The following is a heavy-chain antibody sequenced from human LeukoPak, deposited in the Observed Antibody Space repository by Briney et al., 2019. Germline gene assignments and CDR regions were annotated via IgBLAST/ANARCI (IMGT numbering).Heavy chain of an antibody. D-gene: IGHD2-2*01. CDR2: INHSGST. CDR3: AREGLNQLPDAFDI. J-gene: IGHJ3*02. Sequence: PSETLSLTCAVYGGSFSGYYWSWIRQPPGKGLEWIGEINHSGSTNYNPSLKSRVTISVDTSKNQFSLKLSSVTAADTAVYYCAREGLNQLPDAFDIWGQGTMVTVSS. V-gene: IGHV4-34*01. CDR1: GGSFSGYY.